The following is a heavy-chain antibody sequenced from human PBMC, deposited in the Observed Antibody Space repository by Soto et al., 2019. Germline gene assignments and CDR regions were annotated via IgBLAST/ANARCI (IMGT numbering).Heavy chain of an antibody. J-gene: IGHJ4*02. V-gene: IGHV3-33*01. CDR3: ARDRKMAYYFDY. D-gene: IGHD5-12*01. CDR2: IWYDGSNK. CDR1: GFTFSSYG. Sequence: PGGSLRLSCAASGFTFSSYGMHWVRQAPGKGLEWVAVIWYDGSNKYYADSVKGRFTISRDNSKNTLYLQMNSLRAEDTAVYYCARDRKMAYYFDYWGQGTLVTVSS.